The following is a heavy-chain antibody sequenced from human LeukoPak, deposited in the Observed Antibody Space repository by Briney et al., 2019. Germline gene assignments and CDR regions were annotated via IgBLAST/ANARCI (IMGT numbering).Heavy chain of an antibody. V-gene: IGHV4-34*01. Sequence: SETLSLTCAVYGGSFSGYYWSWIHQPPGKGLEWIGEINHSGSTNYNPSLKSRVTISVDTSKNQFSLKLSSVTAADTAVYYGARGLGAYSSSWHYRYYYYGMDVWGQGTRSPSP. CDR3: ARGLGAYSSSWHYRYYYYGMDV. J-gene: IGHJ6*02. D-gene: IGHD6-13*01. CDR2: INHSGST. CDR1: GGSFSGYY.